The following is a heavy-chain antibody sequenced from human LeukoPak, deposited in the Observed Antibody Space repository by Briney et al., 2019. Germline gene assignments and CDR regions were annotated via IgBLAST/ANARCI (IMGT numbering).Heavy chain of an antibody. D-gene: IGHD2-21*01. J-gene: IGHJ5*02. CDR2: IYYSGST. V-gene: IGHV4-59*08. CDR3: ARRIRGGDNGDWFDP. Sequence: PSETLSLTCTVSGGSIRSDFWSWIRQPPGKGLEWIGYIYYSGSTNYNPSLKSRVTISVDTSKNQFSLKLSSVTAADTAVYYCARRIRGGDNGDWFDPWGQGTLVTVSS. CDR1: GGSIRSDF.